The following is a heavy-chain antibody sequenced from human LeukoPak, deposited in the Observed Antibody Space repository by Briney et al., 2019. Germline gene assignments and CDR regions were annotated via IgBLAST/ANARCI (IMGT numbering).Heavy chain of an antibody. CDR2: ISSNGGST. CDR1: GFSFSSYA. CDR3: VKEAAAVGSRDFDY. V-gene: IGHV3-64D*09. J-gene: IGHJ4*02. Sequence: GGSLRLSCAASGFSFSSYAMHWVRQAPGKGLEYVSAISSNGGSTYYADSVKGGFTISRDNSKNTLYLQMSSLRAEDTAVYYCVKEAAAVGSRDFDYWGQGTLVTVSS. D-gene: IGHD6-13*01.